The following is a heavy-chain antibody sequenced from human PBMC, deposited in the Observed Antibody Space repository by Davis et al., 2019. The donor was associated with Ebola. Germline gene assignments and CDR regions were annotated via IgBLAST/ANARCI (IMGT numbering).Heavy chain of an antibody. Sequence: GGSLRLSCAASGFTFSDYYMSWIRQAPGKGLEWVSYISSSSSYTNYADSVKGRFTISRDNAKNTLYLQMNNLRVEDTAVYYCARDSDDYSFDYWGQGTLVTVSS. D-gene: IGHD4-11*01. CDR3: ARDSDDYSFDY. CDR2: ISSSSSYT. J-gene: IGHJ4*02. CDR1: GFTFSDYY. V-gene: IGHV3-11*06.